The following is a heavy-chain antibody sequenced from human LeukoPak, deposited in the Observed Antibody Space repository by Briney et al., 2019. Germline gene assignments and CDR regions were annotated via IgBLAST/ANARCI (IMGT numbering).Heavy chain of an antibody. V-gene: IGHV3-11*04. J-gene: IGHJ5*01. D-gene: IGHD2-2*02. CDR3: ASYTTNWYVY. CDR1: GFTFSDYY. Sequence: GGSLRLSCAASGFTFSDYYMSWIRQAPGKGLEWVSYISSSGSTTYYADSVKGRFTISGDNAKYSLYLQMNGLRAEDTAVYYCASYTTNWYVYWGQGTLVTVSS. CDR2: ISSSGSTT.